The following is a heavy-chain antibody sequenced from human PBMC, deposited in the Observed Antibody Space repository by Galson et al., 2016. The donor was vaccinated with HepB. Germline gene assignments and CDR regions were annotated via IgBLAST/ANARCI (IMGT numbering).Heavy chain of an antibody. Sequence: SLRLSCAASGFRVSGNYMNWVRQAPGKGLEWVSIIYSGGRTYYADSVKGRFTISRDNSKNTVYPQMDRLRAEDTAVYYCAKAYGVDSYHFNDWGQGTLVIVSS. CDR2: IYSGGRT. V-gene: IGHV3-53*01. CDR3: AKAYGVDSYHFND. D-gene: IGHD4-17*01. J-gene: IGHJ4*02. CDR1: GFRVSGNY.